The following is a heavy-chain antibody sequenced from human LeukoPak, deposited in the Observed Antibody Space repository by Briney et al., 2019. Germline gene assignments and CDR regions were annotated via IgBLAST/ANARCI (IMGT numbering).Heavy chain of an antibody. J-gene: IGHJ4*02. CDR2: IYSGGTT. V-gene: IGHV3-53*01. CDR3: ASNRRGGYFPLGDD. Sequence: GGSLRLSCAASGFTVSSNQMSWVRQAPGKGLDWVSIIYSGGTTYYADSVKGRFTISRDNSKDTLYLQMNSLRAEDTAVYYCASNRRGGYFPLGDDWGQGTLVTVSS. D-gene: IGHD3-22*01. CDR1: GFTVSSNQ.